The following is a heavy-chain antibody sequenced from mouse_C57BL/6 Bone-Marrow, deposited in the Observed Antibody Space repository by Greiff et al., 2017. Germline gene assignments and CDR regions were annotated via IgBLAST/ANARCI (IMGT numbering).Heavy chain of an antibody. CDR1: GYTFTSYW. J-gene: IGHJ4*01. CDR3: ARSYYYRDAMDY. V-gene: IGHV1-52*01. D-gene: IGHD2-14*01. CDR2: IDPSDSET. Sequence: VQLQQPGAELVRPGSSVKLSCKASGYTFTSYWMHWVKQRPIQGLEWIGNIDPSDSETHYNQKFKDKATLTVDKSSSTAYMQLSSLTSEDSAVYYCARSYYYRDAMDYWGQGTSVTVSS.